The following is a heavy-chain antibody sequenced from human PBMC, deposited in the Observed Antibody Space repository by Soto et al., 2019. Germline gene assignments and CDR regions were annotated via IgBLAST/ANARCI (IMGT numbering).Heavy chain of an antibody. Sequence: QVQLVQSGAEVKKPGASVKVSCKASGYTFTSYAMHWVRQAPGQRLEWMGWINAGNGNTKYSQKFQGRVTITRDTTASTGYMELSSLRSEDTAVYYCARDLRDGTLYNYYYGMDVWGQGTTVTVSS. CDR2: INAGNGNT. D-gene: IGHD2-21*02. J-gene: IGHJ6*02. V-gene: IGHV1-3*01. CDR1: GYTFTSYA. CDR3: ARDLRDGTLYNYYYGMDV.